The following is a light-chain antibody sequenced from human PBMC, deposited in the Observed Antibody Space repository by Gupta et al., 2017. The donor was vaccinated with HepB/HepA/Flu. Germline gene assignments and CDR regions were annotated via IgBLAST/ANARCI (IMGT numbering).Light chain of an antibody. Sequence: QSVLTQPPSASGTPGQRVTISCSGSSSNIGSNYVYWYQQLPGTAPKLLIHKNNQRPSGVPDRFSGSKSGTSASLAIRGLRSEDEADYYCAAWDDSLSGWVFGGGTKLTVL. CDR3: AAWDDSLSGWV. CDR1: SSNIGSNY. V-gene: IGLV1-47*01. J-gene: IGLJ3*02. CDR2: KNN.